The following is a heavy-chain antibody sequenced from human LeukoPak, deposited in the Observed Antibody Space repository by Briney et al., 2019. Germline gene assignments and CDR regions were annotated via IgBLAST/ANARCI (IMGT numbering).Heavy chain of an antibody. CDR3: ARESDIVLMVYAINPFDC. D-gene: IGHD2-8*01. V-gene: IGHV3-21*01. J-gene: IGHJ4*02. CDR2: ISSSSSYI. Sequence: GGSLRLSCAASGFTFSSYSMNWVRQAPGKGLEWVSSISSSSSYIYYADSVKGRFTISRDNAKNSLYLQMNSLRAEDTAVYYCARESDIVLMVYAINPFDCWGQGTLVTVSS. CDR1: GFTFSSYS.